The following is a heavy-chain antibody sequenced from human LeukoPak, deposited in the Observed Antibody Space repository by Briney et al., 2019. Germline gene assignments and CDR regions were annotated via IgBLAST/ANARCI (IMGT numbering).Heavy chain of an antibody. CDR3: AGGWFGEFESWFDP. CDR2: IYYSGST. D-gene: IGHD3-10*01. J-gene: IGHJ5*02. CDR1: GGSISSYH. Sequence: SETLSLTCTVSGGSISSYHWSWIRQPPGKGLEWIGYIYYSGSTNYNPSLKSRVTISVDTSKNQFSLKLSSVTAADTAVYYCAGGWFGEFESWFDPWGQGTLVTVSS. V-gene: IGHV4-59*01.